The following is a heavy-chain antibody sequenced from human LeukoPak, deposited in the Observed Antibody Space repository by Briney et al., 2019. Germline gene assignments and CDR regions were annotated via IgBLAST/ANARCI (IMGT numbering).Heavy chain of an antibody. Sequence: GASVKVSCKASGGTFSSYAISWVRQAPGQGLEWMGGIIPIFGTANYAQKVQGRVTITTDESTSTAYMELSSLRSEDTAVYYCARGPSGVCSSTSCYSYYYYYMDVWGKGTTVTVSS. V-gene: IGHV1-69*05. D-gene: IGHD2-2*02. CDR1: GGTFSSYA. J-gene: IGHJ6*03. CDR2: IIPIFGTA. CDR3: ARGPSGVCSSTSCYSYYYYYMDV.